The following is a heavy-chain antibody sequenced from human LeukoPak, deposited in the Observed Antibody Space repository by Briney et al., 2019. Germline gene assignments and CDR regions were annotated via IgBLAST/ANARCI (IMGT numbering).Heavy chain of an antibody. CDR2: IKQDGSEK. J-gene: IGHJ3*02. CDR3: ARGGYYYDSSGYYALDI. Sequence: GGSLRLSCAASGFTFSSYWMSWVRQAPGKGLEWVANIKQDGSEKYYVDSVKGRFTISRDNAKNSLYLQMNSLRAEDTAVYYCARGGYYYDSSGYYALDIWGQGTMVTVSS. V-gene: IGHV3-7*01. D-gene: IGHD3-22*01. CDR1: GFTFSSYW.